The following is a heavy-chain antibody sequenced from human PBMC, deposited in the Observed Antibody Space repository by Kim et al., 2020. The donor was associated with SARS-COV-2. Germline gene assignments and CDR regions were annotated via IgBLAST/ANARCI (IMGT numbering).Heavy chain of an antibody. CDR3: ARDLTPGGKYGLDV. V-gene: IGHV4-31*03. CDR2: IYYTGST. CDR1: GVTISSGDYY. Sequence: SETLSLTCTVAGVTISSGDYYWNWIRQHPGKGLEWIGYIYYTGSTYYNPSLKGRLSMSIDTSNNQFSLRFSSVTAADTAVNYCARDLTPGGKYGLDVWGQGTTVTVSS. D-gene: IGHD3-16*01. J-gene: IGHJ6*02.